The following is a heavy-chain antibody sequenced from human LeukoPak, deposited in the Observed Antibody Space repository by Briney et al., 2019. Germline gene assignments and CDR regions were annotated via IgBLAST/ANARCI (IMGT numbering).Heavy chain of an antibody. CDR3: AKDIYDSSATIGHYFDY. V-gene: IGHV3-43D*04. CDR1: GFTFDDYA. CDR2: ISWNGYNT. J-gene: IGHJ4*02. D-gene: IGHD3-22*01. Sequence: PGGSLRLSCAASGFTFDDYAMHWVRQVPGKGLEWVSLISWNGYNTYYPDSVKGRFTISRDNSKNSLYLQMHSLRPEDTALYYCAKDIYDSSATIGHYFDYWGQGTLVTVSS.